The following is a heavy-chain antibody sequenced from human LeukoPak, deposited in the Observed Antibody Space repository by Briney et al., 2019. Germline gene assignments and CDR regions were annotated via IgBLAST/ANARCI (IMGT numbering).Heavy chain of an antibody. CDR3: AKDAQVRGVINGFDY. Sequence: PGGSLRLSRAASGFTFSDSGIHWVRQAPGKGLEWVAVISYDGRNKHYADSVKGRFTISRDNSKNTLYLQMNSLTAEDTAMYYCAKDAQVRGVINGFDYWGQGTLVTVSS. CDR1: GFTFSDSG. D-gene: IGHD3-10*01. V-gene: IGHV3-30*18. CDR2: ISYDGRNK. J-gene: IGHJ4*02.